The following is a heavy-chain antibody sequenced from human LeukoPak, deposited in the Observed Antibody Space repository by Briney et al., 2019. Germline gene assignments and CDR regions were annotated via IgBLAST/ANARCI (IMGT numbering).Heavy chain of an antibody. D-gene: IGHD3-3*01. CDR2: ISYDGSNK. CDR1: GFTFSSYA. CDR3: AKRSRLDYDFWSGYYTDYYGMDV. J-gene: IGHJ6*02. V-gene: IGHV3-30*04. Sequence: GRSLRLSCAASGFTFSSYAMHWVRQAPGKGLEWVAVISYDGSNKYYADSVKGRFTISRDNSKNTLYLQMNSLRAEDTAVYYCAKRSRLDYDFWSGYYTDYYGMDVWGQGTTVTVSS.